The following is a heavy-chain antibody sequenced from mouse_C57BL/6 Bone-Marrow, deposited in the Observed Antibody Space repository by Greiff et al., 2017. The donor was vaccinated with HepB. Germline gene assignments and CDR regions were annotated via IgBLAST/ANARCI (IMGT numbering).Heavy chain of an antibody. J-gene: IGHJ1*03. CDR1: GYTFTSYD. Sequence: QVQLQQSGPELVKPGASVKLSCKASGYTFTSYDINWVKQRPGQGLEWIGWIYPRDGSTKYNEKFKGKATLTVDTSSSTAYMELHSLTSEDSAVYFCAKVQYYDYHWYFDVWGTGTTVTVSS. CDR3: AKVQYYDYHWYFDV. CDR2: IYPRDGST. D-gene: IGHD2-4*01. V-gene: IGHV1-85*01.